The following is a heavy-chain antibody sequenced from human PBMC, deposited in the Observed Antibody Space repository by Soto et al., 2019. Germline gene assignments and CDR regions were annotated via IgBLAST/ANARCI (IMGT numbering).Heavy chain of an antibody. CDR3: ARVLCIFDWFIAEYYYYYYMDV. Sequence: ASVKVSCKASGYTFTSYAMHWVRQAPGQRLEWMGWINAANGNTQHSQKFQGRVTITRDTSASTAYLGLSSLRSEDTAVYYCARVLCIFDWFIAEYYYYYYMDVWGKGTTVTVS. CDR2: INAANGNT. J-gene: IGHJ6*03. CDR1: GYTFTSYA. V-gene: IGHV1-3*01. D-gene: IGHD3-9*01.